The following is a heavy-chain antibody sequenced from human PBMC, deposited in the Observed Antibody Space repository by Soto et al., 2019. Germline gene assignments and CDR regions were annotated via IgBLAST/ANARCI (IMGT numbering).Heavy chain of an antibody. J-gene: IGHJ6*02. D-gene: IGHD3-16*01. Sequence: EVQLVESGGGLVKPGGSLRLSCAASGFTFSSYSMNWVRQAPGKGLEWVSSISSSSRYIYYADSVKGRFTISRDNAKNSLYLQMNSLRAEDTAVYYCARDGANALYYYYGMDVWGQGTTVTVSS. V-gene: IGHV3-21*01. CDR1: GFTFSSYS. CDR3: ARDGANALYYYYGMDV. CDR2: ISSSSRYI.